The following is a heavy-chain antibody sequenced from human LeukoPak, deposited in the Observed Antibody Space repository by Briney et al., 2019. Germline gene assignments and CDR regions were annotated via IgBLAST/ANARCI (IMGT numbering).Heavy chain of an antibody. CDR1: GDSVSSNSAA. CDR2: TYYRSKWYN. CDR3: ARASDSRGSTNWFDP. J-gene: IGHJ5*02. Sequence: SQTLSLTCAISGDSVSSNSAAWNWIRQSPSRGLEWLGRTYYRSKWYNDYVVSVKSRITINPDTSKNQFSMQLNSVTPEDTAVYYCARASDSRGSTNWFDPWGQGTLVTVSS. D-gene: IGHD3-22*01. V-gene: IGHV6-1*01.